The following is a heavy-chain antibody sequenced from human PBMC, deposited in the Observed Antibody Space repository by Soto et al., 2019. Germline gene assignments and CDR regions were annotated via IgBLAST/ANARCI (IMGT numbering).Heavy chain of an antibody. CDR3: ARAIRGFSYVVDY. V-gene: IGHV3-48*02. Sequence: EVQLVESGGGLIQPGGSLRLSCAASGFTFSSHSINWVRQAPGKGLEWVSYISGSGATKYYADSVKGRFTISRDNARNSLYLQMSSLSDEDTAVYYCARAIRGFSYVVDYWGQGTRVTVSS. CDR1: GFTFSSHS. CDR2: ISGSGATK. J-gene: IGHJ4*02. D-gene: IGHD5-18*01.